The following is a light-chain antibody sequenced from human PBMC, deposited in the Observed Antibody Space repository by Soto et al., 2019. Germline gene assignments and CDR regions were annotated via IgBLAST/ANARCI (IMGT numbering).Light chain of an antibody. Sequence: EIVLTQSPATLSLSPGERATLSCRASQSVSSYLAWYQQKPGQAPRLLIYDASNRATGIPARFSGSGSGTDFNLTISSLEPEDFAVYSCQQRSNWGPLTFGGGTKVEIK. CDR2: DAS. J-gene: IGKJ4*01. CDR3: QQRSNWGPLT. CDR1: QSVSSY. V-gene: IGKV3-11*01.